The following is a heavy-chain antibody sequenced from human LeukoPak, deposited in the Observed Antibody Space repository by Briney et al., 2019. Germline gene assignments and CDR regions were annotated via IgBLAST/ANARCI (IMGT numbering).Heavy chain of an antibody. CDR1: GFSLSNYI. Sequence: QTGGSLRLSCVASGFSLSNYIMSWVRQAPGKGLEWVSTVSSSGSYTYYADSVKGRFTISRDNSKNTVYLEVNSLRAEDTAVYYCAKHRGSSGADVRPAEYWGQGTLVTVSS. CDR3: AKHRGSSGADVRPAEY. CDR2: VSSSGSYT. J-gene: IGHJ4*02. V-gene: IGHV3-23*01. D-gene: IGHD5-12*01.